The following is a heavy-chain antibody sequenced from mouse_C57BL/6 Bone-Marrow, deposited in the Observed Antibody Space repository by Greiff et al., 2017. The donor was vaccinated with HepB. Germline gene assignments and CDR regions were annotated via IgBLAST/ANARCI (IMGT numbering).Heavy chain of an antibody. CDR1: GYTFTGYW. Sequence: VMLVESGAELLKPGASAKLSCKATGYTFTGYWIEWVKQRPGHGLEWIGEILPGSGSTNYNEKFKVKYTFTADTSSNTAYMQLSSLTTEDSAIYYCAREDGYDSFGYWGQGTTLTVSS. V-gene: IGHV1-9*01. J-gene: IGHJ2*01. D-gene: IGHD2-2*01. CDR2: ILPGSGST. CDR3: AREDGYDSFGY.